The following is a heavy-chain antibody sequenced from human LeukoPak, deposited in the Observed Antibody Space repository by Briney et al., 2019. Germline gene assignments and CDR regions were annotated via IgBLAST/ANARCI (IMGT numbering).Heavy chain of an antibody. CDR2: IDPDGSEK. J-gene: IGHJ4*02. D-gene: IGHD4-11*01. CDR3: ARIWYFGYSNWRYFDN. Sequence: GGSLRLSCAASGFTFSNYWMSWVRQAPGKGLEWVANIDPDGSEKQYGDSVKGRFTTSRDNAKNSLYLQMNSLRVEDTAIYYCARIWYFGYSNWRYFDNWGQGTLVTVSS. CDR1: GFTFSNYW. V-gene: IGHV3-7*01.